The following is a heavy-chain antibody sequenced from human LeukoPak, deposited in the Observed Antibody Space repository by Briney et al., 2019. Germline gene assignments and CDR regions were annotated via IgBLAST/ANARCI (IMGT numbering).Heavy chain of an antibody. CDR2: LRSKAYGGTT. D-gene: IGHD3-10*01. J-gene: IGHJ4*02. Sequence: GGSLRLSCTASGFTFGDYAMSWVRQAPGKGREWVGFLRSKAYGGTTEYAASVKGRFTISRDDSISIAYLQMNSLKTEDTAVYYCTRDLGLLWFGELLGFDYWGQGTLVTVSS. V-gene: IGHV3-49*04. CDR1: GFTFGDYA. CDR3: TRDLGLLWFGELLGFDY.